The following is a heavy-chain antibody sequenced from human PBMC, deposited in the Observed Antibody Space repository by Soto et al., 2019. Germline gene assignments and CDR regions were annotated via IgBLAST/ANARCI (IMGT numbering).Heavy chain of an antibody. CDR2: IYYSGST. CDR1: GGSISSRGYY. V-gene: IGHV4-39*01. J-gene: IGHJ5*02. CDR3: ATSNWFDP. Sequence: QLQLQESGPGLVKPSETLSLTCTVSGGSISSRGYYWGWIRQPPGKGLEWIGTIYYSGSTYYNPSLKSRVPISVGTAKNQFSLKLSSVTAADTAVYYCATSNWFDPWGQGTVVTVSS.